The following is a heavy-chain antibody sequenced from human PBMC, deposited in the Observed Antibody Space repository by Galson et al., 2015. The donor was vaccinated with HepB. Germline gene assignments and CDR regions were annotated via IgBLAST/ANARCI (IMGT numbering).Heavy chain of an antibody. Sequence: FLRLSCAAPGFTFRSPAMSWARQAPGKGLEWVSASSGGGGSTYYAASVKGRFTISRDNYKNTLYLQMNSLRAEDTAVDYCAKDGSSSWTLDYFDYWGQGTLVTVSS. V-gene: IGHV3-23*01. CDR1: GFTFRSPA. CDR3: AKDGSSSWTLDYFDY. CDR2: SSGGGGST. J-gene: IGHJ4*02. D-gene: IGHD6-13*01.